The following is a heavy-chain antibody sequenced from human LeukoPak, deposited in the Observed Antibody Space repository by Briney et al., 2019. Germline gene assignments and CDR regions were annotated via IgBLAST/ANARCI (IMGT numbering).Heavy chain of an antibody. J-gene: IGHJ4*02. CDR3: ATNAWEILHQ. CDR1: GFTFSNAW. V-gene: IGHV3-7*05. CDR2: IKSDGSAE. Sequence: GGSLRLSCAASGFTFSNAWMTWVRQVPGRGLEWVANIKSDGSAEYYVDSVKGRFTISRDNARNSLYLQMNSLRVDDTAVYYCATNAWEILHQWGQGTLVTVSS. D-gene: IGHD1-26*01.